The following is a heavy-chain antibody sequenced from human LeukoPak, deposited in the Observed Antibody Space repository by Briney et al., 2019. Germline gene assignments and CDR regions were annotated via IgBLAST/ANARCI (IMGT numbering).Heavy chain of an antibody. D-gene: IGHD6-6*01. J-gene: IGHJ6*02. CDR1: GYTFTSYD. CDR3: ARSDSSFDYYYGMDV. V-gene: IGHV1-8*01. Sequence: ASVKVSCKASGYTFTSYDISWVRQATGQGLEWMGWMNPNSGNTGYAQKFQGRVTMTRNTSISTAYMELSSLRSEDPAVYYCARSDSSFDYYYGMDVWGQGTTVTVSS. CDR2: MNPNSGNT.